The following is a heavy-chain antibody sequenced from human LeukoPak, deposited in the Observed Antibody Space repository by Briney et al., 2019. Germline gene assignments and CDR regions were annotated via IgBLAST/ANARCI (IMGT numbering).Heavy chain of an antibody. J-gene: IGHJ3*02. D-gene: IGHD3-10*01. Sequence: GGSLRLSCAASGFIFSSYSMNWVGPAPPKGLEWVSSISSSSSYIYYADSVKGRFTISRDNAKNSLYLQMNSLRAEDTAVYYCARDPPTYYYGSGRGAFDIWGQGTMVTVSS. CDR2: ISSSSSYI. V-gene: IGHV3-21*01. CDR3: ARDPPTYYYGSGRGAFDI. CDR1: GFIFSSYS.